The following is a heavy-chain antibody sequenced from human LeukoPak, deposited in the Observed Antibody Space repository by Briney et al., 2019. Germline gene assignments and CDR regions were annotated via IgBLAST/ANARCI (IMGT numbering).Heavy chain of an antibody. CDR3: AKSKAEYSYGSFDY. J-gene: IGHJ4*02. CDR1: GFTFDDYA. Sequence: GRSLRLSCAASGFTFDDYAMHWVRQAPGKGLEWVSAISWNSGSIGYADSVKGRFTISRDNAKNSLYLQMNSLRAEDTALYYCAKSKAEYSYGSFDYWGQGTLVTVSS. CDR2: ISWNSGSI. D-gene: IGHD5-18*01. V-gene: IGHV3-9*01.